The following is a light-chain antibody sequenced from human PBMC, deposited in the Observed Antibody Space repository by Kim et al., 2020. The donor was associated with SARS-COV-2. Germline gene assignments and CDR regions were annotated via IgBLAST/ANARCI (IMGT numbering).Light chain of an antibody. CDR1: QSISKW. CDR3: QQYHTFPPT. J-gene: IGKJ3*01. V-gene: IGKV1-5*03. Sequence: DIQMTQSPSTLSASVGDRVTITCRASQSISKWLAWYQRPGKAPKLLIYEASSLDIGVPSRFSGSGSGTQFTLTISRLQPDDFATYYCQQYHTFPPTFAPGTKVDIK. CDR2: EAS.